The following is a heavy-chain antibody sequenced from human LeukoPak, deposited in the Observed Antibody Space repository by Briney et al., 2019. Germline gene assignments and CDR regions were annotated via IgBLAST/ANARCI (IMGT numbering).Heavy chain of an antibody. CDR2: ISGSGGST. CDR1: GFTFSSYA. CDR3: ASADSSGWYFNWFDP. J-gene: IGHJ5*02. V-gene: IGHV3-23*01. D-gene: IGHD6-19*01. Sequence: GGSLRLSCAASGFTFSSYATSWVRQAPGKGLEWVSAISGSGGSTYYADSVKGRFTISRDNSKNTLYLQMNSLRAEDTAVYYCASADSSGWYFNWFDPWGQGTLVTVSS.